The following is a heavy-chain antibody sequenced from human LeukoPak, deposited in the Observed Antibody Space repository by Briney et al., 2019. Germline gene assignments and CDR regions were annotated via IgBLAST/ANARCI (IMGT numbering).Heavy chain of an antibody. Sequence: GGSLRLSCTASGFTFSSYAMSWVRQAPGKGLEWVSAISGSGGSTYYADSVKGRFKISRDNSKNTLYLQMNSLRADDTAVYYCAKNDGNLPYYYYYMDAWGKGTTVTVSS. J-gene: IGHJ6*03. CDR3: AKNDGNLPYYYYYMDA. D-gene: IGHD1-1*01. CDR2: ISGSGGST. V-gene: IGHV3-23*01. CDR1: GFTFSSYA.